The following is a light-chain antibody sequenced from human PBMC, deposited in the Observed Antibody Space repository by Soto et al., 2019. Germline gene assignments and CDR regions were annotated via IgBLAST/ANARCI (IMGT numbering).Light chain of an antibody. CDR2: DAS. CDR1: QDISNY. J-gene: IGKJ2*01. V-gene: IGKV1-33*01. CDR3: QQYDNLLPMYT. Sequence: DIQMTQSPSSLSASVGDRVTITCQASQDISNYLNWYQQKPGKAPKLLIYDASNLETGVPSRFSGSGTETEFTFAISILQHEDIATYYCQQYDNLLPMYTFGQGTKLEIK.